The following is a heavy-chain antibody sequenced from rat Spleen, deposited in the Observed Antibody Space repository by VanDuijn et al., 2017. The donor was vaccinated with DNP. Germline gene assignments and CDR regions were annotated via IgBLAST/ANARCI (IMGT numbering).Heavy chain of an antibody. Sequence: QVQLQQSGAELAKPGSSVKISCKASGYTFSSYYISWIKQTTGQGLEYIGNIHMGRGGIDNNEKFKGKATLTVDKYSSTDYMQLRSLTPDDSAVYYCARGWVTYHGYNYGLWYLDFWSPGTMVTVSS. V-gene: IGHV1-43*01. CDR3: ARGWVTYHGYNYGLWYLDF. CDR1: GYTFSSYY. CDR2: IHMGRGGI. J-gene: IGHJ1*01. D-gene: IGHD1-9*01.